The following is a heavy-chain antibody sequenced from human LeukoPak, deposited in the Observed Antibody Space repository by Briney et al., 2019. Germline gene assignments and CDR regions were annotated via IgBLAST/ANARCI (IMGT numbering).Heavy chain of an antibody. D-gene: IGHD1-1*01. CDR2: ISPSDTTT. Sequence: GGSLRLSCAASGFSFSNYEMNWVRQAPGKGLEWISFISPSDTTTYYADSVKGRFTISRDNAKNSPFLQMNSLRVEDTAVYYCATKLPGTVYFNYWGQGTLVTVSS. V-gene: IGHV3-48*03. CDR1: GFSFSNYE. J-gene: IGHJ4*02. CDR3: ATKLPGTVYFNY.